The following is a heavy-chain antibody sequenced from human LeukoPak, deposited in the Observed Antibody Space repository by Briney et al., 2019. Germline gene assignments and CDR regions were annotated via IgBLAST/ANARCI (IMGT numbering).Heavy chain of an antibody. CDR1: GGSISSGGHS. D-gene: IGHD3-9*01. CDR3: ARRPSTGYLLNAFDI. Sequence: SETLSLTCAVSGGSISSGGHSWSWIRQPPGKGLEWIGYIYHSGSTYYNPSLKSRVTISVDRSKNQFSLKLSSVTAADTAVYYCARRPSTGYLLNAFDIWGQGTMVTVSS. J-gene: IGHJ3*02. V-gene: IGHV4-30-2*01. CDR2: IYHSGST.